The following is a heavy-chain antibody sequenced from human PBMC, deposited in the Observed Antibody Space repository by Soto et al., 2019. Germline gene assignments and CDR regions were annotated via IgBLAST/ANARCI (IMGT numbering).Heavy chain of an antibody. V-gene: IGHV3-21*01. CDR3: ARLDRGSLDY. CDR2: ISSSSSYI. Sequence: EVQLVESGGGLVKPWGSLRLSCAASGFTFSSHSMNWVRQAPGKGLEWVSSISSSSSYIYYADSVKGRFTISRDNAKNLVYLQMNSLRAEDTAVYYCARLDRGSLDYWGRGTLVTVSS. J-gene: IGHJ4*02. CDR1: GFTFSSHS. D-gene: IGHD6-25*01.